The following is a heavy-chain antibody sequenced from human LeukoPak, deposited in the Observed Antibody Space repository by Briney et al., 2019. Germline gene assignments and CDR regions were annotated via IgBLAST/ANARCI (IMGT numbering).Heavy chain of an antibody. V-gene: IGHV4-39*07. CDR2: IYYSGST. Sequence: SETLSLTCTVSSGSMSSSSDFWGWIRQPPGKGLEWIGSIYYSGSTYYSPSLKSRVTISVDTSKNQFSLKLSSVTAADTAVYYCARPNIRYCSGGACSNDGSDYWGQGTLVTVSS. CDR3: ARPNIRYCSGGACSNDGSDY. D-gene: IGHD2-15*01. J-gene: IGHJ4*02. CDR1: SGSMSSSSDF.